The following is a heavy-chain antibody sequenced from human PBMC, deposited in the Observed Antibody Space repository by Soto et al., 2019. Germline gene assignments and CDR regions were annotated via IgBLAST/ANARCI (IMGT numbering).Heavy chain of an antibody. D-gene: IGHD2-21*02. J-gene: IGHJ4*02. V-gene: IGHV4-39*01. CDR3: ARRLREAYCGGDCYQPYYFYY. Sequence: GIIYYRGSTYSNPSLKTRVTISVDTSKTQFSLKLSSVTAADTAVYYCARRLREAYCGGDCYQPYYFYYWGQGTLVTVSS. CDR2: IYYRGST.